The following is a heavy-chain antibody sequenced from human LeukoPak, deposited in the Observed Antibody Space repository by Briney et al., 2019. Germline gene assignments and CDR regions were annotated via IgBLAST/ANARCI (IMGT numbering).Heavy chain of an antibody. CDR1: GYSISSGYY. CDR2: IYHNGSI. CDR3: ARVWPRVASTFG. J-gene: IGHJ4*02. Sequence: SETLSLTCTVSGYSISSGYYWGWIRQPPGKGLEWIGSIYHNGSIYYNPSLKSRVTISVDTSKNQFSLKLSSVTAADTAVYYCARVWPRVASTFGWGQGTLVTVSS. D-gene: IGHD6-19*01. V-gene: IGHV4-38-2*02.